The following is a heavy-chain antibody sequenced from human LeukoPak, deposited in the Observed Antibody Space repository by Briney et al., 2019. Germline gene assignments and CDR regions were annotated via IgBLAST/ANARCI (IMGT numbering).Heavy chain of an antibody. CDR3: AREGLSYSASLDY. V-gene: IGHV4-38-2*02. J-gene: IGHJ4*02. Sequence: PSETLSLTCTVSGYSISSGYYWGWIRQPPGKGLEWIGEINHSGSTNYNPSLKSRVTISVDTSKNQFSLKLSSVTAADTAVYYCAREGLSYSASLDYWGQGTLVTVSS. CDR2: INHSGST. D-gene: IGHD3-16*02. CDR1: GYSISSGYY.